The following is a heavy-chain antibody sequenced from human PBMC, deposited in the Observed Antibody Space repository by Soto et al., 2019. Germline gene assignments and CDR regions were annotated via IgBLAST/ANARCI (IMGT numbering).Heavy chain of an antibody. CDR2: IFYSGSS. J-gene: IGHJ3*02. CDR3: ARNTEIGYCSGGSCPDAFDI. Sequence: PSETLSLTCTVSGGSISSGTSYWSWIRQRPGKGLDWIGYIFYSGSSNYTPSLRGRVTILVDTSKNQFSLKLSSVTAADTAVYYCARNTEIGYCSGGSCPDAFDIWGQGTMVTVSS. CDR1: GGSISSGTSY. D-gene: IGHD2-15*01. V-gene: IGHV4-61*01.